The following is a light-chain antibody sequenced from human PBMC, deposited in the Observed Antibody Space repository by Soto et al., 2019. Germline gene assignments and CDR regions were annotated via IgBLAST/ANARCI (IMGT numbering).Light chain of an antibody. CDR2: AAS. CDR3: QQYYSYPRT. Sequence: DIKLTQSQSSLSASVGDRVTLTCPASQSISSYLNWYQQKPGKAPKLLIYAASSLQSGVPSRFSGSGSGTDFTLTISCLQSEDFATYYCQQYYSYPRTFGQGTKVEIK. V-gene: IGKV1-39*01. CDR1: QSISSY. J-gene: IGKJ1*01.